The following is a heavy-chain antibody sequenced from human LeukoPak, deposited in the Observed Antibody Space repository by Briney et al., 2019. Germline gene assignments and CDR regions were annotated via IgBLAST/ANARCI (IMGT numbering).Heavy chain of an antibody. J-gene: IGHJ4*02. Sequence: SQTLSLTCTVSGGSISSGFYYWSWIRQHPGKGLEWIGYIYYSGSTYYNPSLQSRLTISVDTSKNQFSLKLNSVTAADTAVYYCARAGDGYHFDYWGQGTLVTVSS. CDR1: GGSISSGFYY. CDR2: IYYSGST. V-gene: IGHV4-31*03. D-gene: IGHD2-21*01. CDR3: ARAGDGYHFDY.